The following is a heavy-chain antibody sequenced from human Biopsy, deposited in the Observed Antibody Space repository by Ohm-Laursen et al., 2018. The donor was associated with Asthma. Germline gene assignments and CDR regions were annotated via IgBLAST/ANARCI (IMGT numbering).Heavy chain of an antibody. Sequence: SSVKVSCKVSGYNFISFAIHWVRQAPGQRLEWMVWVNTGNGDTKHSQKFQGRVTITRDTSASTAYMELRSLRSEDTATYYCARTYYDFLTGQVKDVFGVWGQGTMVTVSS. V-gene: IGHV1-3*04. J-gene: IGHJ3*01. CDR3: ARTYYDFLTGQVKDVFGV. CDR2: VNTGNGDT. D-gene: IGHD3-9*01. CDR1: GYNFISFA.